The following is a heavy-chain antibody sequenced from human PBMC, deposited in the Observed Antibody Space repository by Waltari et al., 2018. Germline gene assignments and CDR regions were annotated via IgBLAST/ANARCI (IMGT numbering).Heavy chain of an antibody. V-gene: IGHV3-73*02. CDR2: IRTKGNSYAT. D-gene: IGHD1-1*01. Sequence: EVQLVESGGGLVQPGGSLKLSCAASGFLLRDYVIPWVRQASGKGLEWVGRIRTKGNSYATAFAASLRGRFTISRDDSKNTAYLQMNSLETEDPAVYYRTRWVQGVYSNFDLWGRGTLVTVSS. CDR3: TRWVQGVYSNFDL. CDR1: GFLLRDYV. J-gene: IGHJ2*01.